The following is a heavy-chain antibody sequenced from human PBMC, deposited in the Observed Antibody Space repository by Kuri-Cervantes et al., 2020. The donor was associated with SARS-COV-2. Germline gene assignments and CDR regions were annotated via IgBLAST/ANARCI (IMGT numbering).Heavy chain of an antibody. CDR1: GFTFSGYT. J-gene: IGHJ4*02. Sequence: ETLSLTCVATGFTFSGYTMSWVRQAPGKGLEWVSGINWNGGSTGYADSVKGRFTISRDNAKNSLYLQMNSLRAEDTALYYCARFYCSSTSCYPFDYWGQGTLVTVSS. V-gene: IGHV3-20*04. CDR2: INWNGGST. CDR3: ARFYCSSTSCYPFDY. D-gene: IGHD2-2*01.